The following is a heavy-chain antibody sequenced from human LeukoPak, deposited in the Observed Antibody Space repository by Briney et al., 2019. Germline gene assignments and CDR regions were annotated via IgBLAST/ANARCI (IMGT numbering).Heavy chain of an antibody. CDR2: IRSKAYGGTT. V-gene: IGHV3-49*04. J-gene: IGHJ4*02. D-gene: IGHD3-3*01. CDR1: GFTFGDYA. CDR3: TRDGDFWSGSFDY. Sequence: GGSLRLSCTASGFTFGDYAMSWVRQAPGKGLEWVGFIRSKAYGGTTEYAASVKGRFTISRDDSKSIPYLEMNSLKTEDTAVYYCTRDGDFWSGSFDYWGQGTLVTVSS.